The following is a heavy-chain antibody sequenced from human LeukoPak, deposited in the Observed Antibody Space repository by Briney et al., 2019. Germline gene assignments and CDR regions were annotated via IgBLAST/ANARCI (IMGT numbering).Heavy chain of an antibody. CDR2: MNPNSGHT. CDR1: GYTFTSYD. CDR3: ARSIVGVRKRNDY. D-gene: IGHD1-26*01. V-gene: IGHV1-8*01. J-gene: IGHJ4*02. Sequence: EASVKVSCKASGYTFTSYDIIWVRQASGQGLELMGWMNPNSGHTGYAQKFQGRVTMTRTTSISTAYMELTSLTSEDSAVYYCARSIVGVRKRNDYWGQGTLVTGSS.